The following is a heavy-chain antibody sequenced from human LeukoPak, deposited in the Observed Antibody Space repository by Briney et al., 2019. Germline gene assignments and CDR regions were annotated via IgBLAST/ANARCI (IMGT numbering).Heavy chain of an antibody. J-gene: IGHJ4*02. CDR1: GFTFSSYS. V-gene: IGHV3-48*01. Sequence: GGSLRLSCAASGFTFSSYSMNWVRQAPGKGLEWVSYISSSSSTINYADSVKGRFTISRDNAKNSLYLQMNSLRAEDTAVYYCARSSGYDLDYWGQGTLVTVSS. D-gene: IGHD5-12*01. CDR2: ISSSSSTI. CDR3: ARSSGYDLDY.